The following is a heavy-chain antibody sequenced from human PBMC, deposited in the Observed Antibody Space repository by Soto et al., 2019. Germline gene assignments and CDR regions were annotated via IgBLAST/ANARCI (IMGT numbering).Heavy chain of an antibody. Sequence: GEALKISCKGSGYSFTSYWISWVLQIPWKGLEWMGRIDPSDSYTNYSPSFQGHVIISADKSISTAYLQWSSLKASDTAMYYCATCSSGNPAWALMYYYCGMDVWGQGTTVTVSS. CDR2: IDPSDSYT. CDR1: GYSFTSYW. CDR3: ATCSSGNPAWALMYYYCGMDV. J-gene: IGHJ6*02. D-gene: IGHD6-19*01. V-gene: IGHV5-10-1*01.